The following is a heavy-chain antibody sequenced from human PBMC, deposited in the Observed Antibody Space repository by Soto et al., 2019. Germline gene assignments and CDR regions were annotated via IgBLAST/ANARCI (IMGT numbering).Heavy chain of an antibody. D-gene: IGHD2-21*02. V-gene: IGHV3-30-3*01. CDR3: ARGTFLDTYCGGDCFALFDY. J-gene: IGHJ4*02. Sequence: GGSLRLSCAASGFTFSSYAMHWVRQAPGKGLEWVAVISYDGSNKYYADSVKGRFTISRDNSKNTLYLQMNSLRAEDTAVYYCARGTFLDTYCGGDCFALFDYWGQGTLVTVSS. CDR2: ISYDGSNK. CDR1: GFTFSSYA.